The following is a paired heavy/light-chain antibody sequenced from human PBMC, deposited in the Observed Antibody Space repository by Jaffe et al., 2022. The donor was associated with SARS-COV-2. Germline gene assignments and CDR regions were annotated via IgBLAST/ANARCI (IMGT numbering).Heavy chain of an antibody. D-gene: IGHD3-16*01. J-gene: IGHJ5*02. CDR3: VRDWGDFANNWFEP. CDR1: GFTFSDFY. CDR2: ISGSGKVI. V-gene: IGHV3-11*01. Sequence: QVQLVESGGGLVKPGGSLRLSCAASGFTFSDFYMSWIRQTPGKGLEWISLISGSGKVIYYADSVKGRFSISRDNTKNSVDLQMNSLRVEDTAVYYCVRDWGDFANNWFEPWGQGTLVIVS.
Light chain of an antibody. Sequence: DIQMTQSPSSLSASVGDRVTITCRASETINKYLNWYQQKPGQAPKLLIYVASNLQTGVPSRFSARGVGTDFTLTISSLEPEDFATYYCQQSATTPITFGQGTRLEIK. CDR3: QQSATTPIT. CDR2: VAS. J-gene: IGKJ5*01. CDR1: ETINKY. V-gene: IGKV1-39*01.